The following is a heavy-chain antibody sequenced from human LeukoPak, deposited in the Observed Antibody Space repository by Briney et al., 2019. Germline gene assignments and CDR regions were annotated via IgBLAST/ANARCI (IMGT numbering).Heavy chain of an antibody. J-gene: IGHJ4*02. CDR3: ARGTSGSYYNVDLDY. CDR1: GYTFTSYG. Sequence: ASVKVSCKDSGYTFTSYGISWVRQAPGRGLEWMGWISAYNGNTNYAQKLQGRVTTTTDTSTSTAYMELRSLRSDDTAVYYCARGTSGSYYNVDLDYWGQGTLVTVSS. D-gene: IGHD3-10*01. CDR2: ISAYNGNT. V-gene: IGHV1-18*01.